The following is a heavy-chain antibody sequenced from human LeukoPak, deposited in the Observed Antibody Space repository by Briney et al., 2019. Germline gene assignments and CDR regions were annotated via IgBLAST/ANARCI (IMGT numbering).Heavy chain of an antibody. CDR2: ISSSSSYI. V-gene: IGHV3-21*01. CDR3: AREDDFWSGYPSNFDY. D-gene: IGHD3-3*01. Sequence: PGGSLRLSCAASGFTFSSYSMNWVRQAPGKGLEWVSSISSSSSYIYYADSVKGRFTISRDNAKNSLYLQMNSPRAEDTAVYYCAREDDFWSGYPSNFDYWGQGTLVTVSS. J-gene: IGHJ4*02. CDR1: GFTFSSYS.